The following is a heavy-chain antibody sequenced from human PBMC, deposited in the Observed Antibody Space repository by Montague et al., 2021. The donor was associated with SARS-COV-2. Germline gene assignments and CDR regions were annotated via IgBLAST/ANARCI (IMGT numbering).Heavy chain of an antibody. Sequence: SETLSLTCTVSGGSISSHYWSWIRQPPGKGLEWIGYIYYSGSTNYNPSPKSRVTISVDTSKNQFSLKLSSVTAADTAVYYCAREPDYGDYFDYWGQGTLVTVSS. D-gene: IGHD4-17*01. J-gene: IGHJ4*02. V-gene: IGHV4-59*11. CDR2: IYYSGST. CDR3: AREPDYGDYFDY. CDR1: GGSISSHY.